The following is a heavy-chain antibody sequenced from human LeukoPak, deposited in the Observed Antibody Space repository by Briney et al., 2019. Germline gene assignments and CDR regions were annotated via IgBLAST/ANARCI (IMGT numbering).Heavy chain of an antibody. CDR2: IKQDGSEK. CDR1: GFTFSSYW. V-gene: IGHV3-7*01. Sequence: GGSLRLSCAASGFTFSSYWMSWVRQAQGKGLEWVANIKQDGSEKYYVDSVKGRFTISRDNAKNSLYLQMNSLRAEDTAVYYCARDGGPAAAGHFDYWGQGTLVTVSS. J-gene: IGHJ4*02. D-gene: IGHD6-13*01. CDR3: ARDGGPAAAGHFDY.